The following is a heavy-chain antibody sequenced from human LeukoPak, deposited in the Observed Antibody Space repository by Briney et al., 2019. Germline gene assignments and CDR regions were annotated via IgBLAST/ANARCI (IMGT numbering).Heavy chain of an antibody. J-gene: IGHJ4*02. CDR2: IYYSGST. D-gene: IGHD3-9*01. V-gene: IGHV4-39*07. CDR3: ARGHYNILTGSRYFDY. CDR1: GGSISSSSYY. Sequence: PSETLSLTCTVSGGSISSSSYYWGWIRQPPGKGLEWIGSIYYSGSTYYNPSLKSRVTISVDTSKNQFSLKLSSVTAADTAVYYCARGHYNILTGSRYFDYWGQGTLVTVSS.